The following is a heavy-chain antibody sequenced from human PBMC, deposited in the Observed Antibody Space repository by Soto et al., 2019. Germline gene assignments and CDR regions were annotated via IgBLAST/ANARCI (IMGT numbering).Heavy chain of an antibody. Sequence: QVQLVQSGAEVKKPGSSVKVSCKASGGTFSSYAISWVRQAPGQGLEWMGGIIPIFGTANYAQKFQGRVTITADESTSTGYMELSSLRSEDTAVYYCASDRIAVAGTRGRYYYYGMDVWGQGTTVTVSS. CDR1: GGTFSSYA. CDR2: IIPIFGTA. CDR3: ASDRIAVAGTRGRYYYYGMDV. J-gene: IGHJ6*02. D-gene: IGHD6-19*01. V-gene: IGHV1-69*01.